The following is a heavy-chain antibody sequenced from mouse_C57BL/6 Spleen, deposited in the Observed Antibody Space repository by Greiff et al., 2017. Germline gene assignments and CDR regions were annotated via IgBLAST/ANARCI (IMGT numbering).Heavy chain of an antibody. CDR3: AAITTVVYYYAMDY. CDR2: IWRGGST. CDR1: GFSLTSYG. D-gene: IGHD1-1*01. V-gene: IGHV2-5*01. Sequence: QVHVKQSGPGLVQPSQSLSITCTVSGFSLTSYGVHWVRQSPGKGLEWLGVIWRGGSTDYNSAFMSRLSITTDNSQSQVFFKMNSLQADDTAIYYCAAITTVVYYYAMDYWGQGTSVTVSS. J-gene: IGHJ4*01.